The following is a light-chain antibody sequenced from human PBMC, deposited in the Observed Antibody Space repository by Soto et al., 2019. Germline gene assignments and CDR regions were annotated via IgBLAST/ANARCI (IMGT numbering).Light chain of an antibody. V-gene: IGLV2-14*01. Sequence: QSVLTQPASVSGSPAQSITISCTGSSSDVGGYNYVSWYQQHPGKAPRLMIYEVSNRPSGVSNRFSGSKSGNTASLTISGLQAEDEADYYCSSYTSSSSNFVFGSGTKVTVL. CDR1: SSDVGGYNY. CDR2: EVS. CDR3: SSYTSSSSNFV. J-gene: IGLJ1*01.